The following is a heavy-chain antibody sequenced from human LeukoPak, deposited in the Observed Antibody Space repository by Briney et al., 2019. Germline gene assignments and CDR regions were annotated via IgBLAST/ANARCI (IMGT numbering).Heavy chain of an antibody. Sequence: KASETLSLTCTISGVSISGYYWSWIRQPPGKGLEWIGYIYYTGSTNYNPSLKSRVTISVDTSKNQFSLKLSSVTAEDTAVYYCARGGGWNDKFGYWGQGTLVTVSS. V-gene: IGHV4-59*01. CDR2: IYYTGST. D-gene: IGHD1-1*01. J-gene: IGHJ4*02. CDR3: ARGGGWNDKFGY. CDR1: GVSISGYY.